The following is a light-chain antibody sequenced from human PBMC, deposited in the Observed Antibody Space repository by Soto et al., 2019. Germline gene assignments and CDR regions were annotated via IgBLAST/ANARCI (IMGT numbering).Light chain of an antibody. J-gene: IGLJ2*01. CDR1: SSDVGSYNL. CDR2: EGN. V-gene: IGLV2-23*01. Sequence: SALTQPASVSASPGQSITLSCTGTSSDVGSYNLVSWYQQHPGKAPKLMIYEGNKRPSGVSDRFSGSKSGNTASLTISGLQAEDEADYYCCSYAGSTAYVALGGGTKVTVL. CDR3: CSYAGSTAYVA.